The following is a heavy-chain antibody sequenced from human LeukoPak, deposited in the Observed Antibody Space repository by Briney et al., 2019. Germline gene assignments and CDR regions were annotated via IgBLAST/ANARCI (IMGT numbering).Heavy chain of an antibody. CDR3: ARDRRDGYNYVEY. CDR1: GGSVRSGSYH. Sequence: PSETLSLTCTVPGGSVRSGSYHWSWIPQPPGKGLEWIGQVYYSGYRWSTNYNPSLNSRVTISVDTSKIQFSLTLSSVTAADTAVYYCARDRRDGYNYVEYWGPGTLVTVSS. V-gene: IGHV4-61*01. J-gene: IGHJ4*02. CDR2: VYYSGYRWST. D-gene: IGHD5-24*01.